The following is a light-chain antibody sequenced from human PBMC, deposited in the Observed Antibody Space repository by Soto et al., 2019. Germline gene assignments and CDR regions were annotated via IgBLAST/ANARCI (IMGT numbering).Light chain of an antibody. CDR3: QQYDGSPRP. CDR2: GAS. Sequence: DIVLTQSPGTLSLTPGERATLSCRASQSVSTYLAWYQHKPGQAPRLLIFGASYRATGIPDRFSGSGSGTDCTLTISRLEPEDVAMYYCQQYDGSPRPFGQGTKVEIK. V-gene: IGKV3-20*01. CDR1: QSVSTY. J-gene: IGKJ1*01.